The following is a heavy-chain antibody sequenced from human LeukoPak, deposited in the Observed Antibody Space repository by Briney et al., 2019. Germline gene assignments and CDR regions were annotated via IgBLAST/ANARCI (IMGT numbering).Heavy chain of an antibody. Sequence: PSETLSLTCTVSGGSISSGGYYWSWIRQPAGKGLERIGRIYTSGSTNYNPSLKSRVTISVDTSKNQFFLKLGSVTAADPAVYYCARDRLSGSYWRVIDNWGQGTLVTVSS. CDR3: ARDRLSGSYWRVIDN. CDR1: GGSISSGGYY. D-gene: IGHD1-26*01. J-gene: IGHJ4*02. V-gene: IGHV4-61*02. CDR2: IYTSGST.